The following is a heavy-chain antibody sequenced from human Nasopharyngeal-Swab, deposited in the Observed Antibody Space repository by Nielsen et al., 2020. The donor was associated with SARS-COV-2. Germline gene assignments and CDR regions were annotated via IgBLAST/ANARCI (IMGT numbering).Heavy chain of an antibody. CDR1: GGTFSSYA. CDR3: ARGSIAAAQNNNWFDP. J-gene: IGHJ5*02. CDR2: IIPIFGTA. V-gene: IGHV1-69*13. Sequence: SVQVSCKASGGTFSSYAISWVRQAPGQGLEWMGGIIPIFGTANYAQKFQGRVTITADESTSTAYMELSSLRSEDTAVYYCARGSIAAAQNNNWFDPWGQGTLVTVSS. D-gene: IGHD6-13*01.